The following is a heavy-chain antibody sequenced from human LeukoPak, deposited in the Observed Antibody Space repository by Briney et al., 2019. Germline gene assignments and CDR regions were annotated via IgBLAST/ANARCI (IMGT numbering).Heavy chain of an antibody. CDR2: INPSGGST. CDR3: ARAYDYVWGSYRYTAGFDY. J-gene: IGHJ4*02. D-gene: IGHD3-16*02. CDR1: GYTFTGYY. V-gene: IGHV1-46*01. Sequence: GASVKVSCKASGYTFTGYYMHWVRQAPGQGLEWMGIINPSGGSTSYAQKFQGRVTMTRDTSTSTVYMELSSLRSEDTAVYYCARAYDYVWGSYRYTAGFDYWGQGTLVTVSS.